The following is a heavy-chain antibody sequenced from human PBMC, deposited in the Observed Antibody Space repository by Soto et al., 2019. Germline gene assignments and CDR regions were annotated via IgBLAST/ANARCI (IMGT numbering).Heavy chain of an antibody. CDR3: ARGEKQLAPA. CDR2: IIPILGIA. Sequence: QVQLVQSGAEVKKPGSSVKVSCKASGVTFSSYTISWVRQAPGQGLEWMGRIIPILGIANYAQKFEGRVTITEDKSTSTAYMEVISLRAEDAAVYYGARGEKQLAPAWGQGTLVTVSS. CDR1: GVTFSSYT. D-gene: IGHD6-13*01. V-gene: IGHV1-69*02. J-gene: IGHJ4*02.